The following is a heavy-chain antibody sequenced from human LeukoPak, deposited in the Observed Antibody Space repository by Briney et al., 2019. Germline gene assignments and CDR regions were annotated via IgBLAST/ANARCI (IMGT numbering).Heavy chain of an antibody. J-gene: IGHJ4*02. Sequence: PGGSLRLSCAASGFTFSSYSMNWVRQAPGKGLEWVSSISSSSSYIYYADSVKGRFTISRDNAKNSLYLQMNSLRAEDTAVYYCARVMPEWELRPPFDYWGQGTLVTVSS. CDR1: GFTFSSYS. V-gene: IGHV3-21*01. D-gene: IGHD1-26*01. CDR2: ISSSSSYI. CDR3: ARVMPEWELRPPFDY.